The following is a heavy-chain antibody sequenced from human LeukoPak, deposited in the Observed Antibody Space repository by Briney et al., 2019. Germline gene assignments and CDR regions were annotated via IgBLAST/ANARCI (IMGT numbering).Heavy chain of an antibody. CDR3: AKDYDFWNGYYPGGCDY. J-gene: IGHJ4*01. Sequence: GGSLRLSCAASGFPFSSYGMQWVRQARGKGLEGVAFIQYGGSNKYYADSVKGRFTISRDNSKNTLYLQMNSLRAEDTAVYYCAKDYDFWNGYYPGGCDYWGHGTLVTVSS. D-gene: IGHD3-3*01. CDR1: GFPFSSYG. CDR2: IQYGGSNK. V-gene: IGHV3-30*02.